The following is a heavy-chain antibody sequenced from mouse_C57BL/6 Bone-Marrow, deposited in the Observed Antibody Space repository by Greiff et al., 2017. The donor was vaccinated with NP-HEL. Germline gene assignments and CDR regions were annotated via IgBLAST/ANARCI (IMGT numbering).Heavy chain of an antibody. CDR1: GYSFTGYY. Sequence: EVQLQESGPELVKPGASVKISCKASGYSFTGYYMNWVKQSPEKSLEWIGEINPSTGGTTYNQKFKAKATLTVDKSSSTAYMQLKSLTSEDSAVYYCARRLGPLWYFDYWGQGTTLTVSS. CDR2: INPSTGGT. J-gene: IGHJ2*01. D-gene: IGHD4-1*01. V-gene: IGHV1-42*01. CDR3: ARRLGPLWYFDY.